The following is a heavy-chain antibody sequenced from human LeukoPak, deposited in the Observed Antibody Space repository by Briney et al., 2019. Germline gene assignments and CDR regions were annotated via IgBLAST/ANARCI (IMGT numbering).Heavy chain of an antibody. CDR1: GGSISSYY. CDR3: AREDDSSGNFDP. J-gene: IGHJ5*02. V-gene: IGHV4-59*01. D-gene: IGHD3-22*01. Sequence: SETLSLTCTVSGGSISSYYWSWIRQPPGKGLEWIGYIYYSGSTNYNPSLKSRVTISVDTPKNQFSLKLSSVTAADTAVYYCAREDDSSGNFDPWGQGTLVTVSS. CDR2: IYYSGST.